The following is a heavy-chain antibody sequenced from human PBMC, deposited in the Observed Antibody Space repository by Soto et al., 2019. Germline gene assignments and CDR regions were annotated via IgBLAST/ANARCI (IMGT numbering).Heavy chain of an antibody. CDR1: GGSFSGYY. CDR2: INHSGST. Sequence: PSETLSLTCAVYGGSFSGYYWSWIRQPPGKGLEWIGEINHSGSTNYNPSLKSRVTISVDTSKNQFSLKLSSVTAADTAVYYCALRSDSYYDILTGSRSFDYWGQGTLVTVSS. D-gene: IGHD3-9*01. CDR3: ALRSDSYYDILTGSRSFDY. V-gene: IGHV4-34*01. J-gene: IGHJ4*02.